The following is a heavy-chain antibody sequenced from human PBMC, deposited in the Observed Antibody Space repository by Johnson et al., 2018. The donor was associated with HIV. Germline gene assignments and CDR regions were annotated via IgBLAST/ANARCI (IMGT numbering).Heavy chain of an antibody. CDR3: AKSKLPDLVLDI. J-gene: IGHJ3*02. V-gene: IGHV3-30*02. Sequence: QVQLVESGGGVVQPGGSLRLSCAASRFTFSNYDMHWVRQAPGKGLEWVAFIRYDGSHKYYADPVKGRFTISRDNFKNTLYLQMNSLRGEDTAVYYCAKSKLPDLVLDIWGQGTVVTVSS. CDR1: RFTFSNYD. CDR2: IRYDGSHK. D-gene: IGHD4-23*01.